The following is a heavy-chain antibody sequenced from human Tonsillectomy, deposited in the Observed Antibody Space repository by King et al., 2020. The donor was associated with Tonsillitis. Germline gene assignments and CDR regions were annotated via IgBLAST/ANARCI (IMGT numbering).Heavy chain of an antibody. J-gene: IGHJ5*02. Sequence: VQLVESGGGVIRPGGSLRLSCAASGFTFSDHGMSWVRQAPGKGLEWVSGISYNADNTGYSDSVKGRFTVSRDNAKNFFYLQMNSLRAEDTAFYYCARRRGSGSFSGWFDPWGQGSLVIVSS. D-gene: IGHD3-10*01. V-gene: IGHV3-20*04. CDR1: GFTFSDHG. CDR3: ARRRGSGSFSGWFDP. CDR2: ISYNADNT.